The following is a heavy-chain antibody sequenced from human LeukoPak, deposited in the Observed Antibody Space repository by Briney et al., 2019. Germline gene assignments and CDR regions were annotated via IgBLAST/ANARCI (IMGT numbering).Heavy chain of an antibody. CDR3: AKDRDDYGDFAFEY. CDR2: ISRSGDGT. J-gene: IGHJ4*02. D-gene: IGHD4-17*01. V-gene: IGHV3-23*01. Sequence: PGGSLRLSCAASGFTFSSYAMHWVRQAPGKGLEWVSGISRSGDGTYYADSVKGRFTISRDNSKYTLYLQMNGLRAEDTAVYYCAKDRDDYGDFAFEYWGQGTLVTVSS. CDR1: GFTFSSYA.